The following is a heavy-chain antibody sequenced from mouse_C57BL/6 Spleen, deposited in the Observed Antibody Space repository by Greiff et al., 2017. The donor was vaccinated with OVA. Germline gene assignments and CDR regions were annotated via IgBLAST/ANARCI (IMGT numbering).Heavy chain of an antibody. V-gene: IGHV2-3*01. CDR2: IWGDGST. CDR3: AKEDGYYYCDD. Sequence: QVQLKESGPGLVAPSQSLSITCTVSGFSLTRYGVSWVRQPPGTGLAWLGVIWGDGSTNYHSARMSRLSISKDNSKSQVFLKLNSLQTDDTATYYCAKEDGYYYCDDWGQGTTLTVSS. J-gene: IGHJ2*01. CDR1: GFSLTRYG. D-gene: IGHD2-3*01.